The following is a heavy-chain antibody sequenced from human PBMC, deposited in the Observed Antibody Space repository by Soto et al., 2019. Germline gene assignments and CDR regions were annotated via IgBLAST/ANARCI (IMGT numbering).Heavy chain of an antibody. Sequence: QVHLVQSGAEVKKPGASVKVSCKTSGYPFTSYGIGWVRQAPGQGLEWMAWISPYNGNTYYAQKFQGRVTMTTDTYTNTVYMDLRSLRSDDTSVYYCARDHSFDRNYYYPIDVWGQGTTVTVSS. CDR1: GYPFTSYG. V-gene: IGHV1-18*01. J-gene: IGHJ6*02. CDR2: ISPYNGNT. CDR3: ARDHSFDRNYYYPIDV.